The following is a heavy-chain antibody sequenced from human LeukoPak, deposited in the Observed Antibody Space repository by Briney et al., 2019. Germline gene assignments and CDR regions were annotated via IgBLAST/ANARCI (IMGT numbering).Heavy chain of an antibody. J-gene: IGHJ4*02. CDR2: IYYSGST. CDR1: GGSIRSYY. V-gene: IGHV4-59*01. Sequence: SETLSLTCTVSGGSIRSYYWSWIRQPPGKGLKWIGYIYYSGSTNYNPSLKSRVTISVDTSKKQFSLKLSSLTAADTAVYYCARYFGGGPYYDPYYFDYWGQGTLVTVSS. CDR3: ARYFGGGPYYDPYYFDY. D-gene: IGHD3-3*01.